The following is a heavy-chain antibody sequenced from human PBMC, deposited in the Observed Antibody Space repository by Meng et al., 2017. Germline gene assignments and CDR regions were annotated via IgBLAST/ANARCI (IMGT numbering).Heavy chain of an antibody. V-gene: IGHV6-1*01. CDR3: AREVGTSRPFEY. J-gene: IGHJ4*02. Sequence: QHQHSGPVPVNPPQTLSRTCAIPGDSVSSNRAGWNWIRLSPSRGLEWLGRTYYRSKWYYDYAMSVKGRMSVNADTSKNQFSLQLNSVTPEDTAVYYCAREVGTSRPFEYWGQGTLVTVSS. D-gene: IGHD1-26*01. CDR2: TYYRSKWYY. CDR1: GDSVSSNRAG.